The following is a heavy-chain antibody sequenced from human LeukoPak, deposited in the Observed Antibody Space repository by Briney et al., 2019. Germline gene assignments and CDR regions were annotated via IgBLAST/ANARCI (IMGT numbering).Heavy chain of an antibody. CDR1: GYTFTSYG. Sequence: ASVKVSCKASGYTFTSYGISWVRQAPGQRLEWMGWINAGNGNTVYSQNFQGRVTITRDTSASTAYMELSSLRSEDTGVYYCAKEQLGRGALDYWGQGTLVTVSS. CDR3: AKEQLGRGALDY. J-gene: IGHJ4*02. D-gene: IGHD7-27*01. CDR2: INAGNGNT. V-gene: IGHV1-3*01.